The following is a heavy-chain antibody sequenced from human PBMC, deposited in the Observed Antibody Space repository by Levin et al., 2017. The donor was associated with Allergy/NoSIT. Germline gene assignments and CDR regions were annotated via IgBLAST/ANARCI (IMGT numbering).Heavy chain of an antibody. CDR3: AKDETRVFGY. CDR1: GFTFSSYA. Sequence: ETLSLTCAASGFTFSSYAMSWVRQAPGKGLEWVSAISGSGGSTYYADSVKGRFTISRDNSKNTLYLQMNSLRAEDTAVYYCAKDETRVFGYWGQGTLVTVSS. CDR2: ISGSGGST. V-gene: IGHV3-23*01. J-gene: IGHJ4*02.